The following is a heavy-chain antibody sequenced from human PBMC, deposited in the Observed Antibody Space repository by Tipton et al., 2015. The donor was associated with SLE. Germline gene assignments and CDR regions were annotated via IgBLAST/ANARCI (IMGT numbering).Heavy chain of an antibody. CDR1: GGSISSHY. J-gene: IGHJ4*02. Sequence: TLSLTCTVSGGSISSHYWSWIRQPPGKGLEWIGYIYYSGSTNYNPPLKSRVTISVETSKNQFSLKLSSVTAADTAVYYCARSAGYGSNWAHFDYWGQGTLVTVSS. V-gene: IGHV4-59*11. D-gene: IGHD6-13*01. CDR3: ARSAGYGSNWAHFDY. CDR2: IYYSGST.